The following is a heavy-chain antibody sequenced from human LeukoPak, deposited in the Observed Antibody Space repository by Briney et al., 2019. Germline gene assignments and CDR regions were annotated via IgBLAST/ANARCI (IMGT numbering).Heavy chain of an antibody. CDR1: GFTFSSYG. CDR2: ISYDGSNK. Sequence: GGSLRLSCAASGFTFSSYGMHSVRQAPGKGLEWVAVISYDGSNKYYADSVKGRFTISRDNSKNTLYLQMNSLRAEDTAVYYCAKVAHYDSSGYLVDYWGQGTLVTVSS. J-gene: IGHJ4*02. D-gene: IGHD3-22*01. CDR3: AKVAHYDSSGYLVDY. V-gene: IGHV3-30*18.